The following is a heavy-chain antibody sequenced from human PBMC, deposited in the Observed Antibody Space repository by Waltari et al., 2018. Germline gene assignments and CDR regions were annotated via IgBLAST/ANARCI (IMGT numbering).Heavy chain of an antibody. CDR3: ARGASIAVAGTEDY. J-gene: IGHJ4*02. CDR2: IKQDGSEK. CDR1: GFTFSSYW. V-gene: IGHV3-7*01. D-gene: IGHD6-19*01. Sequence: EVQLVESGGGLVQPGGSLRLSCAASGFTFSSYWMSWVRQAPGKGREWVANIKQDGSEKYYVDSVKGRFTISRDNAKNSLYLQMNSLRAEDTAVYYCARGASIAVAGTEDYWGQGTLVTVSS.